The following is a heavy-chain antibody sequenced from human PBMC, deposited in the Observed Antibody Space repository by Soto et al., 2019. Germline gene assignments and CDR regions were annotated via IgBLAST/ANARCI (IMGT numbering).Heavy chain of an antibody. CDR2: IYHSGSN. D-gene: IGHD2-2*01. V-gene: IGHV4-4*02. J-gene: IGHJ5*02. Sequence: SETLSLTCAVSGGSISSSNWWSWVRQPPGKGLEWIGEIYHSGSNNYNPSLKSRVTISVDKSKNHFSMKLSSVTAADTAVYYCASCIVVPAANNWFDPWGQGTLVTVSS. CDR1: GGSISSSNW. CDR3: ASCIVVPAANNWFDP.